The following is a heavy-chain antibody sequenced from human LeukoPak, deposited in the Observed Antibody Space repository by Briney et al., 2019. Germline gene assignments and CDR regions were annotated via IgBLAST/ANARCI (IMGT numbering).Heavy chain of an antibody. V-gene: IGHV1-2*02. J-gene: IGHJ4*02. Sequence: ASVKVSCKASGYTFTGYYMHGVRQAPGQGLDWMGWINPNSGGTNYAQKFQGRVTMTRDTSISTAYMELSRLRSDDTAVYYCARDAENYYGSGLNYWGQGTLVTVSS. D-gene: IGHD3-10*01. CDR3: ARDAENYYGSGLNY. CDR1: GYTFTGYY. CDR2: INPNSGGT.